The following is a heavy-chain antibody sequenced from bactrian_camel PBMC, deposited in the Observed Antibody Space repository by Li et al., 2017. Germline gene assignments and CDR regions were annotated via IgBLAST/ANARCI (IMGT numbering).Heavy chain of an antibody. J-gene: IGHJ4*01. Sequence: HVQLVESGGGSVQAGGSLRLSCAAPGFTSANCGMNWYRQAAGKQREWVSSISADGRTRYSDSAKGRFTISRDNAKSTVYLQMNSLKPEDTAVYYCVREGSTFCSGGSCNLFDDWGQGTQVTVS. D-gene: IGHD2*01. V-gene: IGHV3S55*01. CDR2: ISADGRT. CDR1: GFTSANCG. CDR3: VREGSTFCSGGSCNLFDD.